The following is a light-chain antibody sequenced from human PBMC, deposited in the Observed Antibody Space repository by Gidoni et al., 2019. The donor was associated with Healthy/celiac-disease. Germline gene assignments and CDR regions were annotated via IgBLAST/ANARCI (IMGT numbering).Light chain of an antibody. CDR1: SSDVGGYNY. Sequence: LTQPASVPGSPGQSITISCTGTSSDVGGYNYVSWYQQHPGKAPKLMIYEVSNRPSGVSNRFSGSKSGNTASLTISGLQAEDEADYYCSSYTSSSTLVFGTGTKVTVL. CDR3: SSYTSSSTLV. J-gene: IGLJ1*01. V-gene: IGLV2-14*01. CDR2: EVS.